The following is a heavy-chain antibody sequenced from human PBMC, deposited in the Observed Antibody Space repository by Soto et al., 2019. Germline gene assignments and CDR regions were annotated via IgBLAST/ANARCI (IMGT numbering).Heavy chain of an antibody. D-gene: IGHD3-3*01. J-gene: IGHJ5*02. CDR3: ATSYDSGFDP. Sequence: ASVKVSCKASGYSFSTYDISWLRQAPGQGLEWMGRISPKNGNTDYAQKFQERVTMTADTSSSTAYMELRVLRSDDTAIYYCATSYDSGFDPWGQGPLVTVAS. CDR1: GYSFSTYD. V-gene: IGHV1-18*04. CDR2: ISPKNGNT.